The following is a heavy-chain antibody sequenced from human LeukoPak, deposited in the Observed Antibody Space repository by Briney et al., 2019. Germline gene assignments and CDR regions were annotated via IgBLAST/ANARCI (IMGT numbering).Heavy chain of an antibody. CDR2: IIPIFGPA. CDR3: ARDDRLWGGNPNMDV. V-gene: IGHV1-69*05. J-gene: IGHJ6*03. Sequence: SVKVSCKASGGTFSSYAISWVRQAPGQGLEWMGRIIPIFGPANYPQNFQGRVTINTDKSTTTVYMELSSLRFDDTAVYYCARDDRLWGGNPNMDVWGKGTTVTVS. CDR1: GGTFSSYA. D-gene: IGHD4-23*01.